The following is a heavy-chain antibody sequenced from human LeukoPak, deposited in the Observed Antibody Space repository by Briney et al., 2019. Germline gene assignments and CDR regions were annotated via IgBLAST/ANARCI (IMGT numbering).Heavy chain of an antibody. CDR3: AKVEQWLGASGSGIDY. CDR1: GFTVSSNY. V-gene: IGHV3-53*01. Sequence: PGGSLRLSCAASGFTVSSNYMSWVRQAPGKGLEWVSVIYTGGSTYYADSVKGRFTISRDNSKNTLYLQMNSLRAEDTAVYYCAKVEQWLGASGSGIDYWGQGTLVTVSS. D-gene: IGHD6-19*01. CDR2: IYTGGST. J-gene: IGHJ4*02.